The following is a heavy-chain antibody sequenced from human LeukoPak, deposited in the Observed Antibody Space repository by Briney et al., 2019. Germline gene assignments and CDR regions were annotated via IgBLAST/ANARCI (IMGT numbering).Heavy chain of an antibody. Sequence: TSETLSLTCTVSGGSISSYYWSWIRQPPGKGLEWIGYIYYSGSTNYNPSLKSRVTISVDTSKNQFSVKLNSVTAADTAVYYCARGPNYVWGSYRYFDYWGQGTLVTVSS. CDR2: IYYSGST. CDR1: GGSISSYY. J-gene: IGHJ4*02. CDR3: ARGPNYVWGSYRYFDY. D-gene: IGHD3-16*02. V-gene: IGHV4-59*08.